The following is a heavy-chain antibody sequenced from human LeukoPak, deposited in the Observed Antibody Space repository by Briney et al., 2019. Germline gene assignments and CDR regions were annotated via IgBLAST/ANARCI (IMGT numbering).Heavy chain of an antibody. Sequence: GGSLRLSCAASGFTFSSYWMSWVRQAPGKGLEWVANIKQDGSEKYYVDSVKGRFTISRDNARNSLYLQMNSLRAEDTAVYYCARDQGYYDANNWFDPWAREPWSSSPQ. CDR3: ARDQGYYDANNWFDP. CDR1: GFTFSSYW. D-gene: IGHD1-26*01. V-gene: IGHV3-7*01. CDR2: IKQDGSEK. J-gene: IGHJ5*02.